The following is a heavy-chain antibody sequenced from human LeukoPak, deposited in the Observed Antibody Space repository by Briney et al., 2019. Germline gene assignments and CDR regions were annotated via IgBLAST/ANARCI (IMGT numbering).Heavy chain of an antibody. CDR2: IFYSRGT. CDR3: AREYDRYFDL. CDR1: GASISNSRYY. Sequence: SETLSLTCTVSGASISNSRYYWGWIRQPPGKGLEWVASIFYSRGTDFNPSLKSRVTIPVDTSKDQFFLNLNSVTAADTAVYYCAREYDRYFDLWGRGTLVTVSS. J-gene: IGHJ2*01. D-gene: IGHD1-1*01. V-gene: IGHV4-39*02.